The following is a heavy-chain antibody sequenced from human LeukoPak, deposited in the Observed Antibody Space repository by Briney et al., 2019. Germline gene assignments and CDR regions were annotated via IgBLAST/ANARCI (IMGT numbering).Heavy chain of an antibody. Sequence: GGSLRLSCAASGFTFTTYGMHWVRQAPGKGLECVAFIQNDEIDKFYADSVKGRFTISRDNSRNTLYLQMNSLRAEDTAVYYCAKERKLLPFDCWGQGTLVTVSS. D-gene: IGHD4-23*01. CDR2: IQNDEIDK. V-gene: IGHV3-30*02. J-gene: IGHJ4*02. CDR1: GFTFTTYG. CDR3: AKERKLLPFDC.